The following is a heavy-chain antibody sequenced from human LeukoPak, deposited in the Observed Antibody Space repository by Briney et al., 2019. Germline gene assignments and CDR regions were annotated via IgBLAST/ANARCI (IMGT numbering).Heavy chain of an antibody. Sequence: QPGRSPRLSCAASGFTFSSYAMHWVRQAPGKGLEWVAVISYDGSNKYYADSVKGRFTISRDNSKNTLYLQMNSLRAEDTAVYYCARDVSTMYYDILTGFAYWGQGTLVTVSS. V-gene: IGHV3-30*04. J-gene: IGHJ4*02. CDR3: ARDVSTMYYDILTGFAY. CDR2: ISYDGSNK. CDR1: GFTFSSYA. D-gene: IGHD3-9*01.